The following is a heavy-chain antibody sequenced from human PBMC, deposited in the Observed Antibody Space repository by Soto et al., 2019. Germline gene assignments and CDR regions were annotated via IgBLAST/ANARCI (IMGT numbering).Heavy chain of an antibody. CDR2: ISSSSSTI. D-gene: IGHD5-12*01. CDR1: GFSFRSYS. Sequence: GGSLRLSCAASGFSFRSYSINWVRQAPGKGLEWVSYISSSSSTIYYADSVKGRFTISRDNAKNSLYLQMNSPRAEDTAVYYCARDRGFYSGFFQEVDYWGQGTLVTVSS. V-gene: IGHV3-48*01. J-gene: IGHJ4*02. CDR3: ARDRGFYSGFFQEVDY.